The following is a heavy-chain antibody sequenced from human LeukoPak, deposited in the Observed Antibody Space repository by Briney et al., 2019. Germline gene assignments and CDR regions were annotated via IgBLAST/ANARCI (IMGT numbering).Heavy chain of an antibody. CDR2: ISGTGGST. D-gene: IGHD6-13*01. V-gene: IGHV3-23*01. J-gene: IGHJ3*02. Sequence: GGSLRLSCAASGFTFITYAMSWVRQAPGKGLEWVSAISGTGGSTYYADSVRGRFTTSRDNSKNTLYLQMNSLRAEDTAVYYCARGQQLVRAFDIWGQGTMVTVSS. CDR3: ARGQQLVRAFDI. CDR1: GFTFITYA.